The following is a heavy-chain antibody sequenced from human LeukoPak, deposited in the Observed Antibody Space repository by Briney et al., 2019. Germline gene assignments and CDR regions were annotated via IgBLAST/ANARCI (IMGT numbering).Heavy chain of an antibody. V-gene: IGHV4-39*02. CDR1: GGSISSSSYY. Sequence: SETLSLTCTVSGGSISSSSYYWGWIRQPPGKGLEWIGSIYYSGSTYYNPSLKSRVTISVDTSKNQFSLKLSSVTAADTAVYYCAREEAVAGDNWFDPWGQGTLVTVSS. J-gene: IGHJ5*02. D-gene: IGHD6-19*01. CDR3: AREEAVAGDNWFDP. CDR2: IYYSGST.